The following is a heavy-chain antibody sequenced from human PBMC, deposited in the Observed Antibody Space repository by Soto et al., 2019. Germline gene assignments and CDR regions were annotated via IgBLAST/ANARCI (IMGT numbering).Heavy chain of an antibody. CDR1: GFTFSSYA. Sequence: GGSLRLSCAASGFTFSSYAMHWVRQAPGKGLEWVAVISYDGSNKYYADSVKGRFTISRDSSKNTVSLEMTSLRAEDTAVYYCAKGRRQWLVTSDFNYWGQGALVTVSS. D-gene: IGHD6-19*01. J-gene: IGHJ4*02. V-gene: IGHV3-30-3*01. CDR2: ISYDGSNK. CDR3: AKGRRQWLVTSDFNY.